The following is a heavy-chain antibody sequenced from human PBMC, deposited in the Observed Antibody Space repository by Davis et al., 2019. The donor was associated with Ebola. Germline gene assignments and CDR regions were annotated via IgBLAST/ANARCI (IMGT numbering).Heavy chain of an antibody. V-gene: IGHV1-8*01. Sequence: ASVKVSCKATGYTFTSYDVNWVRQATGQGLEWMGWINPYSANTGYAQNFRGRVTMTRNTSMSTAFLEVSSLRSEDTAVYFCARGGMGSHDTYYGLDVWGQGTTVTVSS. CDR2: INPYSANT. CDR3: ARGGMGSHDTYYGLDV. CDR1: GYTFTSYD. J-gene: IGHJ6*02. D-gene: IGHD3-10*01.